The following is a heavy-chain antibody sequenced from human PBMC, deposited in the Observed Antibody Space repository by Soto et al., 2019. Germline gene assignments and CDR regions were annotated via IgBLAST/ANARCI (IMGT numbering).Heavy chain of an antibody. Sequence: QTGGSLRLSCAASGFTFRSYWMQWVRQAPGKGLVWVSWINSDGSSTSYADSVKGRFTISRDNAKNTLYLQMNSLRAEDTAVYYCARSYYYDSSGSLNWFDPWGQGTLVTVSS. CDR3: ARSYYYDSSGSLNWFDP. J-gene: IGHJ5*02. D-gene: IGHD3-22*01. CDR1: GFTFRSYW. V-gene: IGHV3-74*01. CDR2: INSDGSST.